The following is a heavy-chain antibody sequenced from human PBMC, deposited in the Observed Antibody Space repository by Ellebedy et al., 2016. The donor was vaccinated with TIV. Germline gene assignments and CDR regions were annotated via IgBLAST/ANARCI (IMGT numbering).Heavy chain of an antibody. J-gene: IGHJ4*02. D-gene: IGHD2-15*01. CDR3: AAREVVATDF. CDR2: IYDSGRT. CDR1: GGSISGTYTSYY. V-gene: IGHV4-39*07. Sequence: SETLSLXXNVSGGSISGTYTSYYWGWIRQPPGKGLEWIGSIYDSGRTHYNPSLESRVTMSVDTSKRQFSLILNAVTAADTAVYYCAAREVVATDFWGQGALVTVSS.